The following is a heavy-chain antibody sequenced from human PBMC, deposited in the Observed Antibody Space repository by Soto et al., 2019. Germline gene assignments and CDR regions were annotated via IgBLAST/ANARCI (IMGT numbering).Heavy chain of an antibody. CDR2: ISGSGGST. V-gene: IGHV3-23*01. CDR3: AKAGPRWYSSSWYSNWFDP. Sequence: GGSLRLSCAASGFTFSSYAMSWVRQAPGKGLEWVSAISGSGGSTYYADSVKGRFTISRDNSKNMLYLQMNSLRAEDTAVYYCAKAGPRWYSSSWYSNWFDPWGQGTLVTVSS. J-gene: IGHJ5*02. CDR1: GFTFSSYA. D-gene: IGHD6-13*01.